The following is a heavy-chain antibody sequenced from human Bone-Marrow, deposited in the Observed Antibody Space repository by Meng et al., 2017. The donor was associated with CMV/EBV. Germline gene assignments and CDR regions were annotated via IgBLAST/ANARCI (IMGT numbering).Heavy chain of an antibody. CDR2: IRYDGSNK. V-gene: IGHV3-30*02. CDR3: AKPVRRFLEGGEY. D-gene: IGHD3-3*01. J-gene: IGHJ4*02. Sequence: GESLMISCASSGFTFSSYGMHWVRQAPGKGLEWVAFIRYDGSNKYYADSVKGRFTISRDNSKNTLYLQMNSLRAEDTAVYYCAKPVRRFLEGGEYWGQGTLVTVSS. CDR1: GFTFSSYG.